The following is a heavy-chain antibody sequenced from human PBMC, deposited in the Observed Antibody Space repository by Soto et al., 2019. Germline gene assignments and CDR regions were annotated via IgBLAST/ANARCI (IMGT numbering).Heavy chain of an antibody. CDR3: ARVIAAAGPPDI. CDR2: ISAYNGNT. Sequence: GASVKVSCKASGYTFTSNGIRWVRQAPGQGLEWMGWISAYNGNTNYAQKLQGRVTMTTDTSTSTAYMELSSLRSEDTAVYYCARVIAAAGPPDIWGQGTMVTVSS. CDR1: GYTFTSNG. V-gene: IGHV1-18*01. D-gene: IGHD6-13*01. J-gene: IGHJ3*02.